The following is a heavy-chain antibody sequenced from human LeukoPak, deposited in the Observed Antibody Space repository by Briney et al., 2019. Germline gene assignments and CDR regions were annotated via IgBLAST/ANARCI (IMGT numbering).Heavy chain of an antibody. CDR2: ISWNSGSI. CDR3: TRALPRDGAGH. CDR1: GFTFDDYA. D-gene: IGHD6-19*01. J-gene: IGHJ4*02. V-gene: IGHV3-9*01. Sequence: PGGSLRLSCAASGFTFDDYAMHWVRQAPGKGLEWVSGISWNSGSIGYADSVKGRFTISRDNAKNSLYLQMNSLRAEATALYYCTRALPRDGAGHLGQGTQVTLPP.